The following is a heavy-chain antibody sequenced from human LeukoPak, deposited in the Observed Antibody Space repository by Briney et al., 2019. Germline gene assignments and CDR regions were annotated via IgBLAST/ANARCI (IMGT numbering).Heavy chain of an antibody. V-gene: IGHV3-74*01. CDR1: GFTFSSYW. CDR3: ARELITSYDFWSGYYRTPGYYYYGMDV. Sequence: GGSLRLSCAASGFTFSSYWMHLVRQAPGKGLVWVSRINSDGSSTSYADSVKGRFTISRNNAKNTLYLQMNSLRAEDTAVYYCARELITSYDFWSGYYRTPGYYYYGMDVWGQGTTVTVSS. J-gene: IGHJ6*02. CDR2: INSDGSST. D-gene: IGHD3-3*01.